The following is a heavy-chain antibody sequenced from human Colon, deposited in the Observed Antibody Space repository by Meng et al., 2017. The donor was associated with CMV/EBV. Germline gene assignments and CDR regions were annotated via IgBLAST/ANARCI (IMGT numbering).Heavy chain of an antibody. CDR2: ISPTGIYI. J-gene: IGHJ4*02. CDR1: GFTFSTYS. V-gene: IGHV3-21*01. Sequence: GESLKISCAASGFTFSTYSMNWVRQAPGKGLGWVSSISPTGIYIYYTDSVKGRFTISRDNAANSLYLQMNSLRDEDTAVYYCAKDRYGSGIDYWGQGTLVTVSS. CDR3: AKDRYGSGIDY. D-gene: IGHD6-19*01.